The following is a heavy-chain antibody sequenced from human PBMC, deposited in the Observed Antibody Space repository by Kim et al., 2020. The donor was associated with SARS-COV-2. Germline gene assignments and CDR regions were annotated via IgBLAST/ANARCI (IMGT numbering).Heavy chain of an antibody. Sequence: SETLSLTCAVYGGSFSGYYWSWIRQPPGKGLEWIGEINHSGSTNYNPSLKSRVTISVDTSKNQFSLKLSSVTAADTAVYYCARGRLGHKYQLPNFDYWGQGTLVTVSS. J-gene: IGHJ4*02. CDR1: GGSFSGYY. CDR3: ARGRLGHKYQLPNFDY. CDR2: INHSGST. D-gene: IGHD2-2*01. V-gene: IGHV4-34*01.